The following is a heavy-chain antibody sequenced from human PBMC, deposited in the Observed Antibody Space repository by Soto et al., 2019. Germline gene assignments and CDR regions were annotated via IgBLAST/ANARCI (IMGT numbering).Heavy chain of an antibody. CDR2: ISAYNGNT. D-gene: IGHD4-17*01. CDR3: ARDSHDYGDYEPEY. CDR1: GYTLTSYG. Sequence: QVQLVQSGAEVKKPGASVKVSCKASGYTLTSYGISWVRQAPGQGLEWMGWISAYNGNTNYAQKLQGRVTMTTDTXXSTADMELRSLRSDDTAVYYCARDSHDYGDYEPEYWGQGTLVTVSS. J-gene: IGHJ4*02. V-gene: IGHV1-18*01.